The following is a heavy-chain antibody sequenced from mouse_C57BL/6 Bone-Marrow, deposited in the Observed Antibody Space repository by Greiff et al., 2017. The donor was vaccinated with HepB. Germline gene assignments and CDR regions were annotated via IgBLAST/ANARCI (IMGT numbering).Heavy chain of an antibody. CDR1: GYAFRSSW. CDR2: IYPGDGDT. CDR3: ARWSGNYFYAMGY. V-gene: IGHV1-82*01. J-gene: IGHJ4*01. Sequence: QVQLQQSGPELVKPGASAKISCKASGYAFRSSWMNWVKQRPGKGPEWIGRIYPGDGDTHDNGQFTGTATLTADQSSSPAYMQLSSLTSEASAVYCCARWSGNYFYAMGYWGQVTSVTVSS. D-gene: IGHD2-1*01.